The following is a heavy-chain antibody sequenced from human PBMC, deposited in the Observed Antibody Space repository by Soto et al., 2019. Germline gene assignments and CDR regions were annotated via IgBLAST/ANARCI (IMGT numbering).Heavy chain of an antibody. V-gene: IGHV3-53*02. J-gene: IGHJ4*02. Sequence: EVQLVETGGGLIQPGGSLRLSCAASGFTVSSNYMSWVRQAPGRGLEWVSVIYSGGTTYYADSVKGRFTITRDNSKNMLYLQMNSLRAEDTAVYYCARQADYWGQGTLVTVSS. CDR3: ARQADY. CDR2: IYSGGTT. CDR1: GFTVSSNY.